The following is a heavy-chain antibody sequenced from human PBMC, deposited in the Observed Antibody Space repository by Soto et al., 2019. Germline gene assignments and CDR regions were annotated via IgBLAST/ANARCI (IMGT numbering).Heavy chain of an antibody. CDR1: GYNFVTYW. J-gene: IGHJ5*02. CDR2: IYPGDSDA. CDR3: ARHGFYGDYASNYFDP. Sequence: GESLKISCKASGYNFVTYWIAWVRQMPGKGLEYMGIIYPGDSDARYSPSFQGQVTFSADKSISTAYLQWSSLKASDTAMYYCARHGFYGDYASNYFDPWGQGSLVTVSS. V-gene: IGHV5-51*01. D-gene: IGHD4-17*01.